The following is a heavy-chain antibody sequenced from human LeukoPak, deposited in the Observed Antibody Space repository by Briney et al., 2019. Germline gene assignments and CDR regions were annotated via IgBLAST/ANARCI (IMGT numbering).Heavy chain of an antibody. V-gene: IGHV3-23*01. Sequence: PGGSLRLSCAASGFTFSTYAMSWVRQAPGKGLEWVSLIGGSDGRTRYADSVKGRFSISRDNSKNTLYLEMNSLRAEDTGVYYCAKDCSSYDWGYMDVWGKGTTVTISS. D-gene: IGHD3-22*01. CDR1: GFTFSTYA. CDR2: IGGSDGRT. CDR3: AKDCSSYDWGYMDV. J-gene: IGHJ6*03.